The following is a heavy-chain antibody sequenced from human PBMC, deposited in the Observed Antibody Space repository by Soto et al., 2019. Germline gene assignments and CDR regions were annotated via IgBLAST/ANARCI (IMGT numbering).Heavy chain of an antibody. J-gene: IGHJ4*02. CDR2: IIPIFGTA. CDR3: ARELGYCISTSCYGWDY. Sequence: QVQLVQSGAEVKKPGSSVKVSCKASGGTFSSYAISWVRQAPGQGLEWMGGIIPIFGTANYAQKFQGRVTITADESTSTAYMELSSLRSEDTAVYYCARELGYCISTSCYGWDYWGQGTLVTVSS. D-gene: IGHD2-2*01. V-gene: IGHV1-69*12. CDR1: GGTFSSYA.